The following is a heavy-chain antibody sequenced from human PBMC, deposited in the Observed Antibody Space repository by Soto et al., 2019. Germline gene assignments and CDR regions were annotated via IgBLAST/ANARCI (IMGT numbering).Heavy chain of an antibody. CDR2: IYYSGST. Sequence: PSETPSLTCTVSGGSISSYYWSWIRQPPGKGLEWIGYIYYSGSTNYNPSLKSRVTISVDTSKDQFSLKLSSVTAADTAVYYCARDGRYCSSTSCYTSSYYYGMDVWGQGTTVTVSS. D-gene: IGHD2-2*02. J-gene: IGHJ6*02. CDR1: GGSISSYY. CDR3: ARDGRYCSSTSCYTSSYYYGMDV. V-gene: IGHV4-59*01.